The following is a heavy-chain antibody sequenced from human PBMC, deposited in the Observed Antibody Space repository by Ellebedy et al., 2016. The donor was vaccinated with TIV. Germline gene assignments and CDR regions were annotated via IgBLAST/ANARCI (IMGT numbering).Heavy chain of an antibody. V-gene: IGHV4-31*03. Sequence: SETLSLTCTVSGGSISSGGYYWSWIRQHPGKGLEWIGYIYYSGSTYYNPSLKSRVTISVDTSKNQFSLKLSSVTAADTAVYYCARETPKDLAHYYDSRGAFDIWGQGTMVTVSS. J-gene: IGHJ3*02. CDR1: GGSISSGGYY. CDR3: ARETPKDLAHYYDSRGAFDI. D-gene: IGHD3-22*01. CDR2: IYYSGST.